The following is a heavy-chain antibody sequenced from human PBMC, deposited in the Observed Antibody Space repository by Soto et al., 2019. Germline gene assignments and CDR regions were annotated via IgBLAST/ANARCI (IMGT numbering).Heavy chain of an antibody. Sequence: SETLSLTCAVYGGSFSGYYWSWIRQPPGKGLEWIGEINHSGSTNHNPSLKSRVTISVDTSKNQFSLKLSSVTAADTAVYYCARDVGYYDFWSGYYRGVNYYYYMHVWGKGTMVTVSS. D-gene: IGHD3-3*01. CDR3: ARDVGYYDFWSGYYRGVNYYYYMHV. CDR2: INHSGST. CDR1: GGSFSGYY. J-gene: IGHJ6*03. V-gene: IGHV4-34*01.